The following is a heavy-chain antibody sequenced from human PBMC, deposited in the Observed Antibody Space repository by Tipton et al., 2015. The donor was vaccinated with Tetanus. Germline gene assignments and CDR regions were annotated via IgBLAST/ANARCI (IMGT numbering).Heavy chain of an antibody. CDR1: GFTFGRFG. Sequence: SLRLSCEASGFTFGRFGMHWVRQAPGKGLEWVAVISYDGGNKFYADSVQGRFTISRDNSKNTFYLEMHSLRSEDTAVYFCAKDDAGLAQRGGFYFDSWGQGTLVTVSS. CDR2: ISYDGGNK. V-gene: IGHV3-30*18. CDR3: AKDDAGLAQRGGFYFDS. D-gene: IGHD3/OR15-3a*01. J-gene: IGHJ4*02.